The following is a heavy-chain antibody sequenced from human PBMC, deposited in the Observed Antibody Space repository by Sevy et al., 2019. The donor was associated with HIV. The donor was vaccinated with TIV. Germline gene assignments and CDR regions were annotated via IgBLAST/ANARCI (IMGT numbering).Heavy chain of an antibody. CDR1: GGSISNDNYY. CDR3: ARDLGSYDILTGKYYYYMDV. D-gene: IGHD3-9*01. J-gene: IGHJ6*03. CDR2: IYTSGST. Sequence: SETLSLTCTVSGGSISNDNYYWSWMRQPAGKGLEWIGRIYTSGSTNFTPSLKTRVTISIDTSKSQLSLKLSSVTAADTAVYFCARDLGSYDILTGKYYYYMDVWGKGTTVTVSS. V-gene: IGHV4-61*02.